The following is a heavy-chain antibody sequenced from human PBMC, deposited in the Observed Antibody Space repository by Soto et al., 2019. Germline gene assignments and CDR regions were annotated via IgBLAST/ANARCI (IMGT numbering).Heavy chain of an antibody. Sequence: EVQLLESGGGLVQPGGSLRLSCAASGFTFSSYVMSWVRQAPGKGLEWVSGISGSGGGTYYADSVRGRFTISRDKSKNTLYLQMNSLRAEDPAVYYCAKDHPDIVVVPAAIDWFDPWGQGTLVTVSS. CDR3: AKDHPDIVVVPAAIDWFDP. D-gene: IGHD2-2*02. V-gene: IGHV3-23*01. CDR1: GFTFSSYV. J-gene: IGHJ5*02. CDR2: ISGSGGGT.